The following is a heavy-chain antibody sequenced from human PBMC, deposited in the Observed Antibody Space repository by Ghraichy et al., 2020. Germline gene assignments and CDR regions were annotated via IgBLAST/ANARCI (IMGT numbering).Heavy chain of an antibody. V-gene: IGHV4-34*01. CDR2: INHSGST. CDR3: ARVAGYYDSSAFDI. CDR1: GGSFSGYY. Sequence: SETLSLTCAVYGGSFSGYYWSWIRQPPGKGLEWIGEINHSGSTNYNPSLKSRVTISVDTSKNQFSLKLSSVTAADTAVYYCARVAGYYDSSAFDIWGQGTMVTVSS. J-gene: IGHJ3*02. D-gene: IGHD3-22*01.